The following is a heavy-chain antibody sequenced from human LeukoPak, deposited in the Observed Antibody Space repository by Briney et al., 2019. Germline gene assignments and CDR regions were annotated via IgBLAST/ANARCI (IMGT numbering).Heavy chain of an antibody. CDR3: AKAYYDFWSGYYDY. D-gene: IGHD3-3*01. J-gene: IGHJ4*02. CDR2: ISGSGGST. CDR1: GFTFSSYA. V-gene: IGHV3-23*01. Sequence: GGSLRLSCAASGFTFSSYAMSWVGQAPGKGLEWVSAISGSGGSTYYADSVKGRFTISRDNSKNTLYLQMNSLRAEDTAVYYCAKAYYDFWSGYYDYWGQGTPVTVSS.